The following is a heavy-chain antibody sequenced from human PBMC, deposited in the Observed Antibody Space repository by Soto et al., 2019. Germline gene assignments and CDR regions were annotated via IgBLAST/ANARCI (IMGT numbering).Heavy chain of an antibody. Sequence: QVQLVQSGAEVKKPGASVKVSCKASGYTFTSYGISWVRQAPGQGLEWMGWISAYNGNTNYAQKXRGRVAMTTDXXTXTXXRERRSLRSDDTAVYYCARGRSYYDSSGYYWYFDLWGRGTLVTVSS. D-gene: IGHD3-22*01. CDR3: ARGRSYYDSSGYYWYFDL. J-gene: IGHJ2*01. CDR2: ISAYNGNT. V-gene: IGHV1-18*01. CDR1: GYTFTSYG.